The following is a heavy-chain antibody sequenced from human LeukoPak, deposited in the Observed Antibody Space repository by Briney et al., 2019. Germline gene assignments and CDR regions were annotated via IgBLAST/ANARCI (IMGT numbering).Heavy chain of an antibody. V-gene: IGHV4-59*01. Sequence: SETLSLTCAVYGGSISSYYWSWIRQPPGKGLERIGYIYYSGSTNYNPSLKSRVTISVDTSKNQFSLKLSSVTAADTAVYYCARAPYYYDSSGYGIWGQGTMVTVSS. D-gene: IGHD3-22*01. CDR3: ARAPYYYDSSGYGI. CDR2: IYYSGST. CDR1: GGSISSYY. J-gene: IGHJ3*02.